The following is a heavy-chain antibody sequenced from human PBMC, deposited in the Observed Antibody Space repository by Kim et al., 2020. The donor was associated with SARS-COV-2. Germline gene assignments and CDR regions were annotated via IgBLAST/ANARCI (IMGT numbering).Heavy chain of an antibody. J-gene: IGHJ4*02. D-gene: IGHD6-13*01. CDR2: INPSGGST. CDR3: ARVERIAAAGPGALDY. V-gene: IGHV1-46*01. CDR1: GYTFTSYY. Sequence: ASVKVSCKASGYTFTSYYMYWVRQAPGQGLEWMGIINPSGGSTSYAQKFQGRVTMTRDTSTSTVYMELSSLRSEDTAVYYCARVERIAAAGPGALDYWGQGTLVTVSS.